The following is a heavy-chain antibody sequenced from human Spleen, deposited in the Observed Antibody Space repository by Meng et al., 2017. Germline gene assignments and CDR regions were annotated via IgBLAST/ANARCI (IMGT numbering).Heavy chain of an antibody. Sequence: ASVKVSCKPSGYNFPDYYIHWVRRAPGQGLEWMGRIKPKSGDTHYAQKFQARVTMTGDTSISTAYMELSGLRSDDTAMYYCARDEDISAAGKLFGAYWGQGTLVTVSS. V-gene: IGHV1-2*06. J-gene: IGHJ4*02. D-gene: IGHD6-25*01. CDR2: IKPKSGDT. CDR3: ARDEDISAAGKLFGAY. CDR1: GYNFPDYY.